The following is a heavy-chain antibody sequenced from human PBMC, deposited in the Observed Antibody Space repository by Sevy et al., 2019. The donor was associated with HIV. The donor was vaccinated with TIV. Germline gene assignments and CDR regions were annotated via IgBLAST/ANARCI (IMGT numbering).Heavy chain of an antibody. V-gene: IGHV4-34*01. CDR3: ARHQERISSSWYGTRSDFDY. J-gene: IGHJ4*02. D-gene: IGHD6-13*01. Sequence: SETLSLTCAVYGGSFSGYYWSWIRQPPGKGLEWIGEINHSGSTNYNPSLKSRVTISVDTSKNQFSLKLSSVTAADTAVYYSARHQERISSSWYGTRSDFDYWGQGTLVTVSS. CDR2: INHSGST. CDR1: GGSFSGYY.